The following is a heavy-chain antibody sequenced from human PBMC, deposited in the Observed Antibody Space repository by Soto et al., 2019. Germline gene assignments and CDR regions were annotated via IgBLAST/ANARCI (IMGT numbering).Heavy chain of an antibody. CDR2: INPNSGGT. V-gene: IGHV1-2*04. J-gene: IGHJ5*02. Sequence: QVQLVQSGAEVKKPGASVKVSCKASGYTFTGYYMHWVRHAPGQGLEWMGWINPNSGGTNYAQKFQGWVTMTRDTSISTAYMELSRLRSDDTAVYYCARGRGIVVVPTGWFDPWGQGTLVTVSS. D-gene: IGHD3-22*01. CDR3: ARGRGIVVVPTGWFDP. CDR1: GYTFTGYY.